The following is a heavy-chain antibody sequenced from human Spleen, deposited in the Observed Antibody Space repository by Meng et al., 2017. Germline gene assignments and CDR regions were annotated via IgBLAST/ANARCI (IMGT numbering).Heavy chain of an antibody. V-gene: IGHV5-51*01. J-gene: IGHJ4*02. Sequence: GESLKISCQGSGYSFTNYWIGWVRQRPGKGLEWMGIIYPGDSDTRYSPSFQGQVTISADKSISTAYLQWSSLKASDTAIYYCARHFPPYSSGWFKYLDYWGQGKQVTVSS. D-gene: IGHD6-19*01. CDR3: ARHFPPYSSGWFKYLDY. CDR2: IYPGDSDT. CDR1: GYSFTNYW.